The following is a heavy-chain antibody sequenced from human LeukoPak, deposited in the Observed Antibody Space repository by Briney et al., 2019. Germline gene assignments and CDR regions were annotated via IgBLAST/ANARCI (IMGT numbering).Heavy chain of an antibody. CDR3: ARDLYDFWSGYYTSPFFDY. CDR1: GYTFTSYD. CDR2: INPNSGGT. J-gene: IGHJ4*02. V-gene: IGHV1-2*02. D-gene: IGHD3-3*01. Sequence: ASVKVSCKASGYTFTSYDINWVRQAPGQGLEWMGWINPNSGGTNYAQKFQGRVTMTRDTSISTAYMELSRLRSDDTAVYYCARDLYDFWSGYYTSPFFDYWGQGTLVTVSS.